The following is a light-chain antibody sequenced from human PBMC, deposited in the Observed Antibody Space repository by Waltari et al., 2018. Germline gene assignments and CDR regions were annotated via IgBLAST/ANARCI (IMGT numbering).Light chain of an antibody. J-gene: IGLJ3*02. CDR3: QSFDSSLSASV. Sequence: QPVLTQPPSMSGAPGQQVTIPCTGGSSNLGAGSDVHWYQQFPGTAPKLLIFGNTNRPAGVPGRFSGSRSGTSASLAIAGLQSEDEAVYYCQSFDSSLSASVFGIGTKLTVL. V-gene: IGLV1-40*01. CDR2: GNT. CDR1: SSNLGAGSD.